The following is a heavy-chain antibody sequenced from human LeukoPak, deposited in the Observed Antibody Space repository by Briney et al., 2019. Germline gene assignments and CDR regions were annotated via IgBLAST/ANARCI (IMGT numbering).Heavy chain of an antibody. CDR1: GFTFSSYA. Sequence: GGSLRLSCAASGFTFSSYAMSWVRQAPGKGLKWVSTINDNSAGTYYADSVKGRSTISRDNSYNTVSLQMNSLRAEDTAVYYCGRYLRTPDVAFDIWGQGTMVTVSS. J-gene: IGHJ3*02. CDR3: GRYLRTPDVAFDI. D-gene: IGHD4-23*01. V-gene: IGHV3-23*01. CDR2: INDNSAGT.